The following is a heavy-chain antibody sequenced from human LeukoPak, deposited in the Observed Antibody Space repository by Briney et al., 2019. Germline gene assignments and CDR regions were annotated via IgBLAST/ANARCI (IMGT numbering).Heavy chain of an antibody. CDR1: GGSISSGGYY. CDR3: ARARANPTYGSGTNDAFDI. V-gene: IGHV4-31*03. Sequence: PSQTLSLTCTVSGGSISSGGYYWSWIRQHPGKGLEWIGYIYYSGSTYYNPSLKSRATISVDTSKNQFSLKLSSVTAADTAVYYCARARANPTYGSGTNDAFDIWGQGTMVTVSS. D-gene: IGHD3-10*01. CDR2: IYYSGST. J-gene: IGHJ3*02.